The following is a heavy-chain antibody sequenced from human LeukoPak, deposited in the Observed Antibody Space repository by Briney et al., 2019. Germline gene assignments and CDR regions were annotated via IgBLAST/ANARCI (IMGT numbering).Heavy chain of an antibody. V-gene: IGHV4-39*01. D-gene: IGHD3-3*01. CDR2: IYYSGST. Sequence: SETLSLTCTVSGGSISSSSYYWGWIRQPPGKGLEWIGSIYYSGSTYYNPSLKSRVTISVDTSKNQFSLKLSSVTAADTAVYYCARHGKYRGVGLIDYWGQGTLVTVSS. CDR3: ARHGKYRGVGLIDY. CDR1: GGSISSSSYY. J-gene: IGHJ4*02.